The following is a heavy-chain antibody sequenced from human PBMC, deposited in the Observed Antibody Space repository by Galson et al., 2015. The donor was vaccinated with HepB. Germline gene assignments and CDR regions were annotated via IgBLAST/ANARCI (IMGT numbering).Heavy chain of an antibody. CDR3: TIGVAVPY. D-gene: IGHD2-2*01. V-gene: IGHV3-49*04. Sequence: SLRLSCAASGFTFGDYAMSWVRQAPGKGLEWVGFIRSKAYGGTTEYAASVKGRFTISRDDSKSIAYLQMNSLKTEDTAVYYCTIGVAVPYWAQGTLATVSS. CDR1: GFTFGDYA. CDR2: IRSKAYGGTT. J-gene: IGHJ4*02.